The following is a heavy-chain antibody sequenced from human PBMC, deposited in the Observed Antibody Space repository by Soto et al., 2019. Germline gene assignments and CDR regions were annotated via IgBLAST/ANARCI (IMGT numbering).Heavy chain of an antibody. CDR2: ISWNSGSI. D-gene: IGHD5-18*01. J-gene: IGHJ4*02. CDR1: GFTFDDYA. V-gene: IGHV3-9*01. CDR3: AKVGMRTAMVYYFDY. Sequence: EVQLVESGGGLVQPGRSLRLSCAASGFTFDDYAMHWVRQAPGKGLEWVSGISWNSGSIGYADSVKGRFTISRDNAKNSLYLQMNSLRAEDTALYYCAKVGMRTAMVYYFDYWGQGTLVTVSS.